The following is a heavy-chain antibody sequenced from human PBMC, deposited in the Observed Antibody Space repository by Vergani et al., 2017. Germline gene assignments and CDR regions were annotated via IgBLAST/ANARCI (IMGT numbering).Heavy chain of an antibody. CDR1: GFTFSSYG. D-gene: IGHD2-2*01. CDR2: IRYDGSNK. CDR3: AKALPAYCSSTSCASCMDV. J-gene: IGHJ6*02. Sequence: QVQLVESGGGVVQPGGSLRLSCAASGFTFSSYGMHWVRQAPGKGLEWVAFIRYDGSNKYYADSVKGRFTISTDNSKNTLYLQMNSLRAEDTAVYYCAKALPAYCSSTSCASCMDVWGQGTTVTVSS. V-gene: IGHV3-30*02.